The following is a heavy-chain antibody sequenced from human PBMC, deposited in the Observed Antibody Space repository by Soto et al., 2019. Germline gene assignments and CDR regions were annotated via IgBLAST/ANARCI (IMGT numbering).Heavy chain of an antibody. CDR1: GYSFTIYW. CDR3: AILPVSSSDP. Sequence: GQSLKISCKGSGYSFTIYWISWVRQMPGKGLEWMGRIDPSDSYTNYSPSFQGHVTISADKSISTAYLQWSSLKASDTAMYYCAILPVSSSDPWGQGTLVTVSS. V-gene: IGHV5-10-1*01. CDR2: IDPSDSYT. D-gene: IGHD6-6*01. J-gene: IGHJ5*02.